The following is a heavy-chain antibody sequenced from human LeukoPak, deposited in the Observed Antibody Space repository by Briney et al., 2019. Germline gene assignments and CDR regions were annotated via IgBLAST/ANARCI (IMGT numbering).Heavy chain of an antibody. Sequence: GGSLTLSCAASGFTFSGSWMTWVRQAPGKGLEWVAHIKEDGSDKYYVDSVTGRFTISRDNTKNSLYLQMSSLRAEDTAVYYCATWNSDWEFAYWGQGTLVSVSS. V-gene: IGHV3-7*05. CDR2: IKEDGSDK. J-gene: IGHJ4*02. CDR1: GFTFSGSW. D-gene: IGHD1/OR15-1a*01. CDR3: ATWNSDWEFAY.